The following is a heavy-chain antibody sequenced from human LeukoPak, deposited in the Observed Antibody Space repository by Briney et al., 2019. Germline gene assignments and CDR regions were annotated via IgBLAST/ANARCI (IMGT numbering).Heavy chain of an antibody. V-gene: IGHV4-30-2*01. CDR3: ARGEDIVLMVYFDY. CDR1: GGSISSGGYY. D-gene: IGHD2-8*01. CDR2: IYHSGST. Sequence: PSETLSLTCTVSGGSISSGGYYWSWIRQPPGKGLEWIGYIYHSGSTYYNPSLKSRVTISVDRSKNQFSLKLSSVTAADTAVYYCARGEDIVLMVYFDYWGQGTLVTVSS. J-gene: IGHJ4*02.